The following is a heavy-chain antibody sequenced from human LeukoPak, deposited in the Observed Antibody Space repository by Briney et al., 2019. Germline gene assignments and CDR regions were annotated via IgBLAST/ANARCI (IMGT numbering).Heavy chain of an antibody. V-gene: IGHV3-11*05. CDR2: ISGSSIYT. Sequence: GGSLRLSCAASGFTFSDYHMTWIRQAPGKGLEWVSYISGSSIYTRYADSVKGRYTISRDNAKNSLYLQMNSLRAEDTALYYCVRDISGYYFDYWGQGTLVTVSS. CDR3: VRDISGYYFDY. CDR1: GFTFSDYH. D-gene: IGHD3-22*01. J-gene: IGHJ4*02.